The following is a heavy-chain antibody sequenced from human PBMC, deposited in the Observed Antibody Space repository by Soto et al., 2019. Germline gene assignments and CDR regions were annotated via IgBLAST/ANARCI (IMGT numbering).Heavy chain of an antibody. CDR3: AADCAGGGSSTSCYGNYYYYGMDV. Sequence: ASVKVSCKASGFTFTSSAVQWVRQARGQRLEWIGWIVVGSGNTNYAQKFQERVTITRDMSTSTAYMELSSLRSEDTAVYYCAADCAGGGSSTSCYGNYYYYGMDVWGQGTTVTVS. D-gene: IGHD2-2*01. V-gene: IGHV1-58*01. J-gene: IGHJ6*02. CDR2: IVVGSGNT. CDR1: GFTFTSSA.